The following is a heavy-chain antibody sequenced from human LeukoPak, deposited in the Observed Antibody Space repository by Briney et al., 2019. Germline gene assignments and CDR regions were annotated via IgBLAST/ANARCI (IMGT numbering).Heavy chain of an antibody. CDR2: MNPNSGNT. D-gene: IGHD3-10*01. J-gene: IGHJ3*02. V-gene: IGHV1-8*01. CDR1: GYTFTSYD. CDR3: ARVFRARDAFDI. Sequence: VASVKVSCKASGYTFTSYDINWVRQATGQGLEWMGWMNPNSGNTGYAQKFQGRVTMTRNTPISTAYMELSSLRSEDTAVYYCARVFRARDAFDIWGQGTMVTVSS.